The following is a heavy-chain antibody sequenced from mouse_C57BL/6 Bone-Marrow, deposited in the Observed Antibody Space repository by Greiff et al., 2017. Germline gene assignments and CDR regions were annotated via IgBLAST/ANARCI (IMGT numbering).Heavy chain of an antibody. CDR1: GYTFTSYW. CDR3: ARRGSSPYYFDY. Sequence: QVQLKQPGAELVKPGASVKLSCKASGYTFTSYWMHWVKQRPGQGLEWIGMIHPNSGSTNYNEKFKSKATLTVDKSSSTAYMQLSSLTSEDSAVYYCARRGSSPYYFDYWGQGTTLTVSS. J-gene: IGHJ2*01. V-gene: IGHV1-64*01. CDR2: IHPNSGST. D-gene: IGHD1-1*01.